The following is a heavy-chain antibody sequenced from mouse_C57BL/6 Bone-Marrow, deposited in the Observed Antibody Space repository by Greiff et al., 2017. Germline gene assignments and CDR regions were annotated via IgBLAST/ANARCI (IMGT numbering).Heavy chain of an antibody. CDR1: GYSFTGYY. Sequence: EVQLQQSGPELVKPGASVKISCKASGYSFTGYYMNWVKQSPEKSLEWIGEINPSTGGTTYNQKFKAKATLTVDKSSSTAYMQLKSLTSEDSAVYYCAREEGIYYDYPYAMDYWGQGTSVTVSS. D-gene: IGHD2-4*01. CDR2: INPSTGGT. V-gene: IGHV1-42*01. J-gene: IGHJ4*01. CDR3: AREEGIYYDYPYAMDY.